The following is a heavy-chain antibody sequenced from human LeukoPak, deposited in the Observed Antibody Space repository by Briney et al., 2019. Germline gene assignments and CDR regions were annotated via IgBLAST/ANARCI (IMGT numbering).Heavy chain of an antibody. V-gene: IGHV4-39*01. Sequence: KASETLSLTCTVSGGSISSSNSYWGWIRQPPGKGLEWIGSIYYSGSTYYNPSLKSRVTISADASKMQFSLKLSSVTAADTAVYYCARQWDYSDSSGRALNYFDFWAREPWSPSPQ. CDR1: GGSISSSNSY. CDR2: IYYSGST. CDR3: ARQWDYSDSSGRALNYFDF. D-gene: IGHD3-22*01. J-gene: IGHJ4*02.